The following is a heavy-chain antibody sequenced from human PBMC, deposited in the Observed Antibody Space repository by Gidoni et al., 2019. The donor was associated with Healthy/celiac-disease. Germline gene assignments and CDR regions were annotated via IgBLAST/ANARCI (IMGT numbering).Heavy chain of an antibody. D-gene: IGHD6-19*01. Sequence: QVQLVQSGAEVKKPGSSVKVSCKASGGTFSSYAISWVRQAPGQGLEWMGGIIPIFGTANYAQKFQGRVTITADESTSTAYMELSSLRSEDTAVYYCASRLYSSGWYLYYYGMDVWGQGTTVTVSS. V-gene: IGHV1-69*01. CDR3: ASRLYSSGWYLYYYGMDV. CDR1: GGTFSSYA. CDR2: IIPIFGTA. J-gene: IGHJ6*02.